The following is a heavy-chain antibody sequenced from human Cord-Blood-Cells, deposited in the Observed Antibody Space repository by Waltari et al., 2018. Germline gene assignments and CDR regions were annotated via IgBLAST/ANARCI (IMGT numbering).Heavy chain of an antibody. V-gene: IGHV3-7*01. CDR1: GFTFSSDW. CDR3: ARDGRSGSYSDY. D-gene: IGHD1-26*01. Sequence: EVQLVESGGGLVQPGGSLRLSCAASGFTFSSDWMSWVRQAPGKGLEWVANIKQDGSEKYYVDSVKGRFTISRDNAKNSLYLQMNSLRAEDTAVYYCARDGRSGSYSDYWGQGTLVTVSS. CDR2: IKQDGSEK. J-gene: IGHJ4*02.